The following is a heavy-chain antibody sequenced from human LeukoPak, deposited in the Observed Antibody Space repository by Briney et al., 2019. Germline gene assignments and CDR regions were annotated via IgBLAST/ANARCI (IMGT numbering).Heavy chain of an antibody. J-gene: IGHJ4*02. D-gene: IGHD7-27*01. Sequence: GGSLRLSCTASGFTFSGAWMTWVRQAPGRGLEWVANIREDGTEKNYVDSVKGRFTISRDNAKNSLFLQMSNLRDDDTAIYYCARHVGISFWGQGTLVTVSS. V-gene: IGHV3-7*01. CDR1: GFTFSGAW. CDR2: IREDGTEK. CDR3: ARHVGISF.